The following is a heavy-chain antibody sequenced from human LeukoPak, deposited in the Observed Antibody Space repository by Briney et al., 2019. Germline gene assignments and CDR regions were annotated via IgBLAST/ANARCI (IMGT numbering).Heavy chain of an antibody. CDR1: GGSISSSNYY. V-gene: IGHV4-39*01. Sequence: SETLSLTCTVSGGSISSSNYYWGWLRQPPGKGLEWIGTIYCSGSTYYNSSLKSRVTISVDTSKNHFSLKVSSVTATDTAMYYCARHGALCTGGSCTRFDPWGQGTLVTVSS. J-gene: IGHJ5*02. CDR3: ARHGALCTGGSCTRFDP. CDR2: IYCSGST. D-gene: IGHD2-15*01.